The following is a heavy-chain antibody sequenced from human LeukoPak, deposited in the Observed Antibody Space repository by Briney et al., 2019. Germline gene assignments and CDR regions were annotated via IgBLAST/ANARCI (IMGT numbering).Heavy chain of an antibody. CDR2: INPNSGGT. CDR3: ASYYEILTGYNISGSFDI. CDR1: GYTFTDYY. J-gene: IGHJ3*02. Sequence: ASVKVSCKASGYTFTDYYIHWVRQAPGQGLEWMGWINPNSGGTKYAQKFQGRVTMTRDTSITTAYMELSRLRSDDTALYYCASYYEILTGYNISGSFDICGQETMGTVSS. D-gene: IGHD3-9*01. V-gene: IGHV1-2*02.